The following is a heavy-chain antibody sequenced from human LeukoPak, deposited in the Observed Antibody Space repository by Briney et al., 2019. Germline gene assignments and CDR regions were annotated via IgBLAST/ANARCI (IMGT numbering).Heavy chain of an antibody. CDR3: ARRSSYCSSTSCSVWFDP. Sequence: SETLSLTCTVSGGSIISSSYYWGWIRQPPGKVLEWIGSIYYSGSTYYSPSLKSRVTISVDTSKNQFSLKLSSVTAADTAVYYCARRSSYCSSTSCSVWFDPWGQGNLVTVSS. CDR2: IYYSGST. J-gene: IGHJ5*02. CDR1: GGSIISSSYY. D-gene: IGHD2-2*01. V-gene: IGHV4-39*01.